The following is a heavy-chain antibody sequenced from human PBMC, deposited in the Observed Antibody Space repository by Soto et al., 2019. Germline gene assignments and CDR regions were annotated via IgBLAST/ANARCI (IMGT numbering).Heavy chain of an antibody. J-gene: IGHJ4*02. CDR1: GCSISSSSYY. D-gene: IGHD3-9*01. CDR2: IYYSGST. V-gene: IGHV4-39*01. Sequence: QLQLQESGPGLVKPSETLSLTCTVSGCSISSSSYYWGWIRQPPGKGLEWIGSIYYSGSTYYNPSLNSRVTISVDTSKNQFSLKLSSVTAADTAVYYCARGALLRYFDWLLRGDFDYWGQGTLVTVSS. CDR3: ARGALLRYFDWLLRGDFDY.